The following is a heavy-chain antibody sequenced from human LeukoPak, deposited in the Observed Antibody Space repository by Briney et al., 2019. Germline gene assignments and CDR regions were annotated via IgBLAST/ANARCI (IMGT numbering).Heavy chain of an antibody. Sequence: PGGSLRLSCSASGFTFSSYAMHWVRQAPGKGLEYVSAISSNGGSTYYADSVKGRFTISRDNSKNTLYLQMSSLRAEDTAVYYCVKGRSATVVPAASLFDYWGQGTLVTVSS. CDR3: VKGRSATVVPAASLFDY. D-gene: IGHD2-2*01. V-gene: IGHV3-64D*06. CDR1: GFTFSSYA. J-gene: IGHJ4*02. CDR2: ISSNGGST.